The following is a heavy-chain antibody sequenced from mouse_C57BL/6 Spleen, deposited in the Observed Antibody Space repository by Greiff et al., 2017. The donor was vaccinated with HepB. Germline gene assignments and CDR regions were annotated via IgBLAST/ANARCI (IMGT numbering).Heavy chain of an antibody. CDR1: GYTFTDYN. Sequence: DVKLQESGPELVKPGASVKMSCKASGYTFTDYNMHWVKQSHGKSLEWIGYINPNNGGTSYNQKFKGKATLTVNKSSSTAYMELRSLTSEDSAVYYCARWDHYYYGSRSGAYWGQGTLVTVSA. D-gene: IGHD1-1*01. J-gene: IGHJ3*01. CDR3: ARWDHYYYGSRSGAY. CDR2: INPNNGGT. V-gene: IGHV1-22*01.